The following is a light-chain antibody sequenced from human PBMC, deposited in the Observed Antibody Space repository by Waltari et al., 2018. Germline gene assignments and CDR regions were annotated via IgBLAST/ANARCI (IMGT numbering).Light chain of an antibody. CDR3: AAWDDSLSRVI. J-gene: IGLJ2*01. V-gene: IGLV1-47*01. CDR1: SSNIGNNY. Sequence: QSVLTQPPSASGTPGPRVTISCSGSSSNIGNNYVYWYQEFPGTAPKLLIYKNNQRASGVPDRFSGSKSGTSMSLAISGLRTEDEADYYCAAWDDSLSRVIFGGGTKLTVL. CDR2: KNN.